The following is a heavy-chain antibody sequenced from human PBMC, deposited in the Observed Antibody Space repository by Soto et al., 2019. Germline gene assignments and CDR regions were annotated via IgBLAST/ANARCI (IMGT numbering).Heavy chain of an antibody. J-gene: IGHJ5*02. D-gene: IGHD2-15*01. CDR2: INPINGDT. Sequence: ASVKVSCKASGYTFVASYAHWLRQTPGRGFEWMGWINPINGDTNYAQRFQVRVTMTRDTSINTVYMDLSRLKSDDTATYYCARGTRIWQQLPPGNWYEPWGQGTLVPVSS. CDR3: ARGTRIWQQLPPGNWYEP. V-gene: IGHV1-2*02. CDR1: GYTFVASY.